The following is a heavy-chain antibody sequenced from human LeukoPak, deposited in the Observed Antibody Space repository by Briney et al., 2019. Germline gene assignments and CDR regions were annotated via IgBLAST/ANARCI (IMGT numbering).Heavy chain of an antibody. D-gene: IGHD3-10*01. Sequence: GSLRLSCAASGFTFSSYAMNWIRQPPGKGLEWIGSIYYSGSTYYNPSLKSRVTISVDTSKNQFSLKLSSVTAADTAVYYCARHSGVWSFDYWGQGTPVTVSS. J-gene: IGHJ4*02. CDR2: IYYSGST. V-gene: IGHV4-39*01. CDR3: ARHSGVWSFDY. CDR1: GFTFSSYA.